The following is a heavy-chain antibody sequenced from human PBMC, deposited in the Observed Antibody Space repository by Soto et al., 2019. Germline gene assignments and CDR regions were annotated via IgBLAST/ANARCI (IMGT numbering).Heavy chain of an antibody. CDR3: ARESGGYDSSTRYGLDV. V-gene: IGHV4-31*03. D-gene: IGHD6-25*01. J-gene: IGHJ6*02. CDR2: IYYSGST. CDR1: GGSISSVGHY. Sequence: PSETLSLTCSVSGGSISSVGHYWTWIRQQPGKGLEWIGYIYYSGSTDYNPSLKSRVTISVDRSKNQFSLNLSSVTAADTATYYCARESGGYDSSTRYGLDVWGQGTTVTVSS.